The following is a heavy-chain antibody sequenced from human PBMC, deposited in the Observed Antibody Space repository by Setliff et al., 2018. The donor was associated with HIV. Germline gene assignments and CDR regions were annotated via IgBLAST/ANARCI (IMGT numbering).Heavy chain of an antibody. CDR2: IQYDESNK. J-gene: IGHJ6*03. V-gene: IGHV3-30*02. CDR3: VKARVDGDYYYYYYMDV. D-gene: IGHD4-17*01. Sequence: PGGSLRLSCAASGLTFSSYWMSWVRQVPGKGLDWVTFIQYDESNKYYGDSVKGRFTISRDNSKNTLYLQMSSLRAEDTAVYYCVKARVDGDYYYYYYMDVWGKGTTVTVSS. CDR1: GLTFSSYW.